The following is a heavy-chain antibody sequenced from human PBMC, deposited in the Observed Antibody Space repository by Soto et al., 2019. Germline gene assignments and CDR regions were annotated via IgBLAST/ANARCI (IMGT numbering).Heavy chain of an antibody. D-gene: IGHD4-17*01. V-gene: IGHV1-69*08. Sequence: QVQLVQSGAEVKKPGSSVKVSCKASGGTFSSYTISWVRQAPGQGLEWMGRIIPILGIANYAQKFQGRVTTTADKTTSTAYIELSILRSKDTAVYYCARDLNDYGDFWSDPWGQGSLVTVSS. CDR2: IIPILGIA. CDR1: GGTFSSYT. CDR3: ARDLNDYGDFWSDP. J-gene: IGHJ5*02.